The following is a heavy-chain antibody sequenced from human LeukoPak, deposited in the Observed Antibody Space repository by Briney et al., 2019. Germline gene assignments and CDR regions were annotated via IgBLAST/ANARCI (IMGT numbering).Heavy chain of an antibody. V-gene: IGHV1-69*01. CDR1: GGTFSSYA. CDR3: ARAPGYYYDSSGYFY. D-gene: IGHD3-22*01. CDR2: IIPIFGTA. J-gene: IGHJ4*02. Sequence: SVKVSCKASGGTFSSYAISWVRQAPGQGLEWMGGIIPIFGTANYEQKFQGRVTITADESTSTAYMELSSLRSEDTAVYYCARAPGYYYDSSGYFYWGQGTLVTVSS.